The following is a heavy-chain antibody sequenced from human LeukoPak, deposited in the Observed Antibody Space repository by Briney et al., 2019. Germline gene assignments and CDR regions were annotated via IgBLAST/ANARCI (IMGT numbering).Heavy chain of an antibody. CDR1: GGSISSSSYY. CDR3: ARARGRLRLGELSTIDY. V-gene: IGHV4-39*07. J-gene: IGHJ4*02. CDR2: IYYSGST. Sequence: SETLSLTCTVSGGSISSSSYYWGWIRQPPGKGLEWIGSIYYSGSTYYNPSLKSRVTISVDTSRNQFSLKLNSVTAADTAVYYCARARGRLRLGELSTIDYWGQGTLVTVSS. D-gene: IGHD3-16*02.